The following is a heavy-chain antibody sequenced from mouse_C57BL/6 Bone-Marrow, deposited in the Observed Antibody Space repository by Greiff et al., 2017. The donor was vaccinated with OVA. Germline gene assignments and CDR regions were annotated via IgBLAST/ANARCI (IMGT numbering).Heavy chain of an antibody. CDR3: ARAAQAAWFAY. Sequence: QVQLQQSGAELVKPGASVKISCKASGYAFSSYWMNWVKQRPGQGLEWIGQIYPGDGDTNYNGKFKGKATLTADKSSSTAYMQLSSLTSEDSAVYFCARAAQAAWFAYWGQGTLVTVSA. CDR1: GYAFSSYW. J-gene: IGHJ3*01. D-gene: IGHD3-2*02. V-gene: IGHV1-80*01. CDR2: IYPGDGDT.